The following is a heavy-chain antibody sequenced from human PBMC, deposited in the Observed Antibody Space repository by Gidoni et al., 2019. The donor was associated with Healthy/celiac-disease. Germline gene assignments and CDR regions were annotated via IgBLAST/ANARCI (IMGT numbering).Heavy chain of an antibody. D-gene: IGHD2-21*02. CDR2: INAGNGNT. Sequence: GWINAGNGNTKYSQKFQGRVNITRDTSASTAYMELSSLRSEDTAVYYCARDEYPAYCGGDCYPDYWGQGTLVTVSS. V-gene: IGHV1-3*01. J-gene: IGHJ4*02. CDR3: ARDEYPAYCGGDCYPDY.